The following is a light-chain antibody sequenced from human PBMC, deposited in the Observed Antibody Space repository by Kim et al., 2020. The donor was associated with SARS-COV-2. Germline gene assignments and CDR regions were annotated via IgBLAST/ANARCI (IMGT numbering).Light chain of an antibody. V-gene: IGLV2-11*01. CDR1: RSDVGGYDF. J-gene: IGLJ2*01. CDR2: DVH. Sequence: GHSVTIYCTGTRSDVGGYDFVSWDQQFPGKVPKLLIYDVHKRPSGVPDRFSGSKSGNPASLTISGLQADDEADYYCCSYAGSYNAVFGGGTQLTVL. CDR3: CSYAGSYNAV.